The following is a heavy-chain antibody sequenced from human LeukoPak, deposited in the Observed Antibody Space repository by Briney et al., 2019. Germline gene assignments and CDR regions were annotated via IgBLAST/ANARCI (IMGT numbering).Heavy chain of an antibody. Sequence: GGSLRLSCASSGFTFNNYGMHWVRQAPGKGLEWVAVITYDRSNKYYADSLEDRFTISRDNSKNTLYLQMNSLRAEDTAVYYCAKRHNGSHYLFDYWGQGTLVTVSS. CDR1: GFTFNNYG. V-gene: IGHV3-30*18. J-gene: IGHJ4*02. CDR2: ITYDRSNK. D-gene: IGHD1-26*01. CDR3: AKRHNGSHYLFDY.